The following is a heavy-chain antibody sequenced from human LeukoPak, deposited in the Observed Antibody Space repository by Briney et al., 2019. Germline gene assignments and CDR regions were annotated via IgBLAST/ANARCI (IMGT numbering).Heavy chain of an antibody. Sequence: PSETLSLTCAVSGYSISSGYYWGWIRQPPGKGLEWIGSIYHSGSTYYNPSLKSRVTISVDTSKNQFSLKPSSVTAADTAVYYCASGDSYGFFDYWGQGTLVTVSS. J-gene: IGHJ4*02. V-gene: IGHV4-38-2*01. D-gene: IGHD5-18*01. CDR3: ASGDSYGFFDY. CDR1: GYSISSGYY. CDR2: IYHSGST.